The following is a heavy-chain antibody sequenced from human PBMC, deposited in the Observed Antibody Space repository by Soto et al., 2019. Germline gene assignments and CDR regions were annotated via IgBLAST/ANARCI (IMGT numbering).Heavy chain of an antibody. CDR1: GFTFSSYS. Sequence: PGGSLRLSCAASGFTFSSYSMSWVRQAPGKGLEWVSGISATGGSKHYADSVRGRFAISRDNFKATLFLYMNSLRAEDTAVYYCAKSTGYTWTTHYLAYWGKGILLTVSS. D-gene: IGHD1-1*01. CDR3: AKSTGYTWTTHYLAY. CDR2: ISATGGSK. J-gene: IGHJ4*02. V-gene: IGHV3-23*01.